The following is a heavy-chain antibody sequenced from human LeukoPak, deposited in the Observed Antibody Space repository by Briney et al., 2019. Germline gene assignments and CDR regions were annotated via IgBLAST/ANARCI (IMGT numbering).Heavy chain of an antibody. V-gene: IGHV1-18*01. Sequence: ASVKVSCKASVCTFTSYGISWVRQAPGQGLEWMGWISAYNGNTNYAQKLQGRVTMTTDTSTSTAYMELRSLRSDDTAVYYCARGSGWYPKYYFDYWGQGTLVTVSS. CDR1: VCTFTSYG. J-gene: IGHJ4*02. CDR3: ARGSGWYPKYYFDY. D-gene: IGHD6-19*01. CDR2: ISAYNGNT.